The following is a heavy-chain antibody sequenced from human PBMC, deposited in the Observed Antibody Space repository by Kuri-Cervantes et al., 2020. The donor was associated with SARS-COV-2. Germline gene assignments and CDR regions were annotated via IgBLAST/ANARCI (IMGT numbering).Heavy chain of an antibody. CDR3: ARPYCSSTSCYTEDPYYYGMDV. Sequence: ASVKVSCKASGYTFTGYYMHWVRQAPGQGLEWMGWINPNSGGTNYAQKFQGRVTMTRDTSISTAYMELSRLRSEDTAVYYCARPYCSSTSCYTEDPYYYGMDVWGQGTTVTVSS. D-gene: IGHD2-2*02. V-gene: IGHV1-2*02. CDR2: INPNSGGT. J-gene: IGHJ6*02. CDR1: GYTFTGYY.